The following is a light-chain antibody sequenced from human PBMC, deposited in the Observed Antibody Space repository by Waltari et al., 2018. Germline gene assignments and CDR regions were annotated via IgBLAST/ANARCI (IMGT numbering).Light chain of an antibody. CDR2: DKN. CDR3: NSRKSRSNAVYF. J-gene: IGLJ1*01. V-gene: IGLV3-19*01. Sequence: SSELTQDPAVSVALGQTVRITWQGDSLRTYYANWYQQRPGQAPVLIIFDKNNRPPGIPDRFSGSRSGNTASLTISGAQAEDEGDYYCNSRKSRSNAVYFFGTGTKVTVL. CDR1: SLRTYY.